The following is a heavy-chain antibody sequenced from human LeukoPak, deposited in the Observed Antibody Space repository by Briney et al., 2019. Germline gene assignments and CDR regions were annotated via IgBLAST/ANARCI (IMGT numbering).Heavy chain of an antibody. D-gene: IGHD4-17*01. CDR1: GFTFSTYA. J-gene: IGHJ6*03. CDR3: AKEVRNYGEDYYYMDV. CDR2: ISGSGGNT. V-gene: IGHV3-23*01. Sequence: GGSLRLSCAASGFTFSTYAMSWVRQAPGKGLEWVSGISGSGGNTYYADSMKGRFTISRDNYKNTLYLQMNSLRAEDTAVYYCAKEVRNYGEDYYYMDVWGKGTTVTVSS.